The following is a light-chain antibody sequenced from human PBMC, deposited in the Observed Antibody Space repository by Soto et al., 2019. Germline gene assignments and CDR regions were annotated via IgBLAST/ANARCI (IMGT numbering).Light chain of an antibody. CDR2: SND. J-gene: IGLJ7*01. CDR3: ATWDDSLRSHV. V-gene: IGLV1-44*01. CDR1: TSNIGSNT. Sequence: QSVLTQQPSASGTPGQRVTISCSGSTSNIGSNTVTWYQHFPGAAPKLLIHSNDQRPSGVPDRFSGSKSGTSASLALSGLQSEDEADYYCATWDDSLRSHVFGGGTQLTVL.